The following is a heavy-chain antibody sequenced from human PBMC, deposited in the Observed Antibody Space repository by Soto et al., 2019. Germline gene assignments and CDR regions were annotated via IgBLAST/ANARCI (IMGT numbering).Heavy chain of an antibody. V-gene: IGHV4-59*01. CDR3: GRAVRSGELERGNNPRDYYYSGMEV. Sequence: SETLSLTCTVSGGSISSYYWSWIRQPPGKGLEWIGYIYYSGSTNYNPSLKSRVTISVDTSKNQFSLKLSSVTAADTAVYYCGRAVRSGELERGNNPRDYYYSGMEVWGKGTTATVSS. CDR1: GGSISSYY. J-gene: IGHJ6*04. CDR2: IYYSGST. D-gene: IGHD1-1*01.